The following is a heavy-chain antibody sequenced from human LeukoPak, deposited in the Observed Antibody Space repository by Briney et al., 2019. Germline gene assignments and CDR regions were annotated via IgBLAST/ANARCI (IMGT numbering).Heavy chain of an antibody. CDR3: ARVLDDRSGYSALDAFDI. D-gene: IGHD3-22*01. V-gene: IGHV3-20*04. J-gene: IGHJ3*02. CDR1: GFTFDDYG. CDR2: INWNGGST. Sequence: GGSLRLSCAASGFTFDDYGMSWVRQAPGKGLEWVSGINWNGGSTGYADSVKGRFTISRDNAKNSLYLQMNSLRAEDTALYYCARVLDDRSGYSALDAFDIWGQGTMVTVSS.